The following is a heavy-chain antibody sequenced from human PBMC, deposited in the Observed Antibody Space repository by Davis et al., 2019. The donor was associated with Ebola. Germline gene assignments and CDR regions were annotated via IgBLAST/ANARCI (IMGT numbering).Heavy chain of an antibody. CDR1: GYTFSGYA. D-gene: IGHD4-17*01. CDR3: GRDATTVTTIWFDP. CDR2: INVYNGHT. Sequence: AASVKVSCKTSGYTFSGYAISWVRQAPGQGLEWIGRINVYNGHTNYAQNFQGRLTVSTETSTSIAYIELRSLGSDDTALFYCGRDATTVTTIWFDPWGQGTLVTVSS. V-gene: IGHV1-18*01. J-gene: IGHJ5*02.